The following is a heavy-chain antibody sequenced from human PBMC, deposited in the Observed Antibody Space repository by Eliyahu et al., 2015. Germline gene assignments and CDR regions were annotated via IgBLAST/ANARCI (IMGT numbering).Heavy chain of an antibody. CDR2: INHSGST. Sequence: QVQLQQWGAGLLKPSETLSLTCAVYGGSFSGYYWSWIRQPPGKGLEWIGEINHSGSTNYNPSLKSRVTISVDTSKNQFSLKLSSVTAADTAVYYCARGGARGIWQLVPHPYGMDVWGQGTTVTVSS. CDR1: GGSFSGYY. J-gene: IGHJ6*02. D-gene: IGHD6-6*01. V-gene: IGHV4-34*01. CDR3: ARGGARGIWQLVPHPYGMDV.